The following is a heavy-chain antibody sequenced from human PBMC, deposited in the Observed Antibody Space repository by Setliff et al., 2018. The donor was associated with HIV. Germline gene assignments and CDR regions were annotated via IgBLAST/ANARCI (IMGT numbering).Heavy chain of an antibody. CDR3: ARGPGHDSSGYYYDYYYMDV. V-gene: IGHV4-4*08. CDR1: GGSISSYY. Sequence: SETLSLTCTVSGGSISSYYWSWIRQPPGKGLEWIGYIYTSGSTNYNPSLKSRVTISVDTSENQFSLKLSSVTAADTAVYYCARGPGHDSSGYYYDYYYMDVWGKGTTVTVSS. CDR2: IYTSGST. D-gene: IGHD3-22*01. J-gene: IGHJ6*03.